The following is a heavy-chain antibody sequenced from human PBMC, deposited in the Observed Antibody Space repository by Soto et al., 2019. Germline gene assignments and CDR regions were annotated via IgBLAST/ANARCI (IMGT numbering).Heavy chain of an antibody. J-gene: IGHJ4*02. CDR3: ARDANYDFWSGYYPVDY. CDR2: IIPILGIT. CDR1: GGTFSSYT. Sequence: SVKVSCKASGGTFSSYTISWVRQAPGQGLEWMGRIIPILGITNYAQKFQGRVTITADKSTSTAYMELRSLRSDDTAVYYCARDANYDFWSGYYPVDYWGQGTLVTVSS. V-gene: IGHV1-69*04. D-gene: IGHD3-3*01.